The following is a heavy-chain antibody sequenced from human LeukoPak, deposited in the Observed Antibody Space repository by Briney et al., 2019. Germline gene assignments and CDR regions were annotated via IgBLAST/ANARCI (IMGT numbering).Heavy chain of an antibody. Sequence: ETLSLTCTVSGCSISSGYYWSWIRQAPGKGLEWVSSVSGSGGTTYNADAVKGRFSISRDNSKNTLSLQMNSLRVEDTGIYYCAKAFHYESSGNDPNLFDYWGQGTLVTVSS. D-gene: IGHD3-22*01. CDR2: VSGSGGTT. CDR1: GCSISSGYY. J-gene: IGHJ4*02. CDR3: AKAFHYESSGNDPNLFDY. V-gene: IGHV3-23*01.